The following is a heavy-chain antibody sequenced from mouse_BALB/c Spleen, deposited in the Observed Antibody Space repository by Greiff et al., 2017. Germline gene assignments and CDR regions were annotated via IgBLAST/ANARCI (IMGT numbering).Heavy chain of an antibody. CDR3: ARQYYGSSYYWCFDD. D-gene: IGHD1-1*01. Sequence: EVNVVESGGGLVQPGGSLKLSCAASGFTFSSYTMSWVRQTPEKRLEWVAYISNGGGSTYYPDTVKGRFTISRDTAKNTLYLKMSSLKSEDTAMYYCARQYYGSSYYWCFDDWGAGTTVTVSS. CDR2: ISNGGGST. J-gene: IGHJ1*01. CDR1: GFTFSSYT. V-gene: IGHV5-12-2*01.